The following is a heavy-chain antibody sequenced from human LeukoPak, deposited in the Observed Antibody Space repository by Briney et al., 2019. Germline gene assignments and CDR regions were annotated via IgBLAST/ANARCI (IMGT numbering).Heavy chain of an antibody. V-gene: IGHV3-7*01. CDR1: GFTFSSYW. CDR2: IKQDGSEK. J-gene: IGHJ3*02. CDR3: ARVSPNTWADAFDI. D-gene: IGHD1-26*01. Sequence: GGSLRLSCAASGFTFSSYWMSWVRQAPGKGLEWVANIKQDGSEKYYVDSVKGRFTISRDNAKNSLYLQMNSLRAEDTAVYYCARVSPNTWADAFDIWGQGTMVTVSS.